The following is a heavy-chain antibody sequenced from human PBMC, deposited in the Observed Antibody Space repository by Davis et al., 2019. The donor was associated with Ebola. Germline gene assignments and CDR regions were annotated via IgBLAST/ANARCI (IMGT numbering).Heavy chain of an antibody. V-gene: IGHV1-69*13. J-gene: IGHJ4*02. CDR2: IIPIFGTA. D-gene: IGHD4-17*01. CDR3: AMGSALRGGYFDY. Sequence: SVKVSCKASGGTFSSYAISWVRQAPGQGLEWMGGIIPIFGTANYAQKFQVRVTITADESTSTAYMELSSLRSEDTAVYYCAMGSALRGGYFDYWGQGTLVTVSS. CDR1: GGTFSSYA.